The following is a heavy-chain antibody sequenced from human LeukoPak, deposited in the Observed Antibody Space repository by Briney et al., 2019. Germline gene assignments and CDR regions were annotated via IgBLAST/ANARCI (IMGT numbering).Heavy chain of an antibody. CDR1: GYTFTNYG. V-gene: IGHV1-18*01. J-gene: IGHJ5*02. Sequence: ASVTVSCKASGYTFTNYGICWVRQAPEQGLEWMGWISAYNGNTNYAQKLQGRVTMTTDTSTGTVYMELRSLRSDDTAVYYCARVVVSATNWFDPWGQGTLVTVSS. CDR2: ISAYNGNT. CDR3: ARVVVSATNWFDP. D-gene: IGHD2-21*02.